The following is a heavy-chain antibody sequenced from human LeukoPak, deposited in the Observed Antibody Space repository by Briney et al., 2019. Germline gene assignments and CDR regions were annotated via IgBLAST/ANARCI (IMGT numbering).Heavy chain of an antibody. J-gene: IGHJ4*02. D-gene: IGHD6-13*01. CDR2: ISPSGSTT. CDR1: GFTFSDYY. Sequence: KPGGSLRLSCATSGFTFSDYYMNWIRQAPGKGLEWVSSISPSGSTTNYADSAKGRFTISRDNAKNSLHLQMNSLGAEDTAVYYCAKKDGYTNSWSFDYWGQGTLVTVSS. CDR3: AKKDGYTNSWSFDY. V-gene: IGHV3-11*01.